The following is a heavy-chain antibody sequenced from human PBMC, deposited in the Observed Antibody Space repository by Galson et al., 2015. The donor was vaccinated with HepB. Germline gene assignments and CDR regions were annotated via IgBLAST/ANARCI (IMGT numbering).Heavy chain of an antibody. J-gene: IGHJ4*02. CDR1: GGSVSSSSYY. V-gene: IGHV4-39*07. D-gene: IGHD3-22*01. CDR3: ARTPKRDYYYDSSGYYEY. Sequence: ETLSLTCTVSGGSVSSSSYYWGWIRPPPGKGLEWIGSIYYNGNTYYNPSPRSRVAISVDTSKSQFSLKLSSVTAADTAVYHCARTPKRDYYYDSSGYYEYWGQGTLVTVSA. CDR2: IYYNGNT.